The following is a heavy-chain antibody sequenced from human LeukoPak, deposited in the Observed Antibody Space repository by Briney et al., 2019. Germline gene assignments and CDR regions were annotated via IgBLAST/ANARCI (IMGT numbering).Heavy chain of an antibody. Sequence: PSETLSLTCAVSGYSISSGYYWGWIWQPPGKGLEWIGSLYHSGSTYYNPSLKSRVTISVDTSKNQFSLKLSSVTAADTAVYYCAREVPRVLWFGELFIDYFDYWGQGTLVTVSS. CDR3: AREVPRVLWFGELFIDYFDY. V-gene: IGHV4-38-2*02. D-gene: IGHD3-10*01. CDR1: GYSISSGYY. CDR2: LYHSGST. J-gene: IGHJ4*02.